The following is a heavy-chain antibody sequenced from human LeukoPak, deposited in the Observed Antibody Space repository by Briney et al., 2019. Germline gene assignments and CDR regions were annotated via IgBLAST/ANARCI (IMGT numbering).Heavy chain of an antibody. J-gene: IGHJ6*02. D-gene: IGHD3-22*01. CDR3: GRPPPPQNYYDSSGYLYYGMDV. CDR2: ISSSGSTI. Sequence: GGSLRLSCAASGFTFSDYYMSWIRQAPGKGLEWVSYISSSGSTIYYADSVKGRFTISRDNAKNSLYLQMNSLRAEDTAVYYGGRPPPPQNYYDSSGYLYYGMDVWGQGTTVTVSS. CDR1: GFTFSDYY. V-gene: IGHV3-11*01.